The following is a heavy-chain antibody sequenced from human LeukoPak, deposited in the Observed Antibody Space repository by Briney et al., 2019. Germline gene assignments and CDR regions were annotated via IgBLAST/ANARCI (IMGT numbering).Heavy chain of an antibody. V-gene: IGHV4-34*01. CDR3: ARAPPEVDAFDI. J-gene: IGHJ3*02. D-gene: IGHD1-14*01. Sequence: SETLSLTCAVYGGSFSGYYWSWIRQPPGKGLEWIGEINHSGSTNYNPSLKSRVTISVDTSKNQFSLKLSSVTAADTAVYYCARAPPEVDAFDIWGQGQWSPSLQ. CDR2: INHSGST. CDR1: GGSFSGYY.